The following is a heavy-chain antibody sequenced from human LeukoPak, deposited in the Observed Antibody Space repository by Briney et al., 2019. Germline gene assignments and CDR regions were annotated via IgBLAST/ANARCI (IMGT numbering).Heavy chain of an antibody. Sequence: ASVKVSCKASGYTFTGYYMHWVRQAPGQGLEWMGWINPNSGGTNYAQKFQGRVTMTRDTSISTAYMELSRLRSDDTAVYYCARDILRNYYGSGSSTHYYYYGMDVWGQGTTVTVSS. J-gene: IGHJ6*02. CDR1: GYTFTGYY. D-gene: IGHD3-10*01. V-gene: IGHV1-2*02. CDR3: ARDILRNYYGSGSSTHYYYYGMDV. CDR2: INPNSGGT.